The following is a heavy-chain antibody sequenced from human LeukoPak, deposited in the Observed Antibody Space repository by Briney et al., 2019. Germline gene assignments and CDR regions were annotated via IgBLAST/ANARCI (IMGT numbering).Heavy chain of an antibody. CDR2: ISSSGANT. CDR1: GFTFSSYA. D-gene: IGHD3-3*01. CDR3: ARDRVITIFGVVIERDYYYGMDV. Sequence: TGGSLRLSCAASGFTFSSYAMSWVRQAPGKGLEWVSSISSSGANTYYAVSVKSRFTISTDNSKNTLYLLMYTLRAEDTAVYYCARDRVITIFGVVIERDYYYGMDVWGQGTTVTVSS. J-gene: IGHJ6*02. V-gene: IGHV3-23*01.